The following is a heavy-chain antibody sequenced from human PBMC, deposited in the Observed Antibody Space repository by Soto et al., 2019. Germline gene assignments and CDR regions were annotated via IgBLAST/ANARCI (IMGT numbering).Heavy chain of an antibody. CDR1: GFTFSNYW. CDR3: ARGDCVGGTCYSLAGSFYYYMDV. J-gene: IGHJ6*03. Sequence: EVQLVESGGGLVQPGGSLRLSCAASGFTFSNYWMYWVRQAPGKGLVWVSRINSDGSVSSYAASVKGRLTISRDNVKNTLYLQMDSLRAEATAVYYCARGDCVGGTCYSLAGSFYYYMDVWGKGTTGTVFS. CDR2: INSDGSVS. V-gene: IGHV3-74*01. D-gene: IGHD2-15*01.